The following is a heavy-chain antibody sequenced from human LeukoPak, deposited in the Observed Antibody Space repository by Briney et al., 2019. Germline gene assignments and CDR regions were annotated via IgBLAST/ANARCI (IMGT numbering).Heavy chain of an antibody. CDR1: GGSFSGYY. D-gene: IGHD3-10*01. V-gene: IGHV4-34*01. J-gene: IGHJ6*03. CDR3: ARADYYGSGSYYRGYYYYMDV. Sequence: SGTLSLTCAVYGGSFSGYYWSWVCHPPGKGLEWNWEINHSGSTNYNPSPTSRATISVDASKNLFSLKLSSVPAADTAVYYCARADYYGSGSYYRGYYYYMDVWGKGTTVTVSS. CDR2: INHSGST.